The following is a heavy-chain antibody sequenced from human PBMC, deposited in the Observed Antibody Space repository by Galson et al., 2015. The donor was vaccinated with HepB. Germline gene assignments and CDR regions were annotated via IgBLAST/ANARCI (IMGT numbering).Heavy chain of an antibody. V-gene: IGHV4-39*07. CDR1: GGSISRSSYY. Sequence: QLQESGPGLVKPSETLSLTCTVSGGSISRSSYYWTRIRQPPGKRLEWIANIYYSGHTYYNPSLKSRVTISVDTSKNQFSLKLNSVTAADTAVYYCARDRDPGMADYWGQGTLVTVSS. D-gene: IGHD1-14*01. CDR3: ARDRDPGMADY. J-gene: IGHJ4*02. CDR2: IYYSGHT.